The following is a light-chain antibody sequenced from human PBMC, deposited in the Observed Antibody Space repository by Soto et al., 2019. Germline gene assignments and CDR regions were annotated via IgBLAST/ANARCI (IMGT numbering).Light chain of an antibody. Sequence: DIQMTQSPSSLSASVGDRVTITCRASQSISSYLNWYQQKPGKAPKLLIYAASSLQSGVPSRFSGSGSGTDFTLTISSLQPEDFAVYYCQQYARTFGQGTKLEIK. V-gene: IGKV1-39*01. CDR3: QQYART. J-gene: IGKJ2*01. CDR2: AAS. CDR1: QSISSY.